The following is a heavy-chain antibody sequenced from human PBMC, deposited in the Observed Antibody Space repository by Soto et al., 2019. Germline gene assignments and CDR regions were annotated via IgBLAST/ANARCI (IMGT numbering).Heavy chain of an antibody. CDR1: RGTYSSYA. CDR2: IIPIFGTA. Sequence: KVSCKPSRGTYSSYAISWVRQAPGQGLEWMGGIIPIFGTANYAQKFQGRVTITADESTSTAYMELSSLRSEDTAVYYCASSRDSSGYRSYYFDYWGRGTLVTVSS. V-gene: IGHV1-69*01. D-gene: IGHD3-22*01. J-gene: IGHJ4*02. CDR3: ASSRDSSGYRSYYFDY.